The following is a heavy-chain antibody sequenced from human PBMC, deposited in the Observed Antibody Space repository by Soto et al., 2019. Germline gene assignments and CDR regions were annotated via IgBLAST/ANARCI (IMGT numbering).Heavy chain of an antibody. V-gene: IGHV3-20*04. CDR2: VNWNGGST. CDR3: VRGASLNFDY. Sequence: EVQLVESGGGVLRPGGSLRLSCAASGFIFDDYGMSWARQAPGQGLEWVSGVNWNGGSTGYADSVKGRFTISRDNAKTFLFLQISSLRVEDTAFYYCVRGASLNFDYWGQGTLVTVSS. D-gene: IGHD1-26*01. CDR1: GFIFDDYG. J-gene: IGHJ4*02.